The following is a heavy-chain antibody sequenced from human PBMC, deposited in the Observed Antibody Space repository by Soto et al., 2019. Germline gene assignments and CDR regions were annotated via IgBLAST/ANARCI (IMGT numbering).Heavy chain of an antibody. CDR2: ISGYNGNT. D-gene: IGHD6-13*01. J-gene: IGHJ5*01. CDR1: GYIFINYG. CDR3: ARGIPGYSSSWYGS. V-gene: IGHV1-18*01. Sequence: ASVKVSCKASGYIFINYGITWVRQAPGQGLEWMGWISGYNGNTKYADKLQGRVTMTTDTSTTTAYMELRSLRSDDTAVYYCARGIPGYSSSWYGSWGQGTLVTVSS.